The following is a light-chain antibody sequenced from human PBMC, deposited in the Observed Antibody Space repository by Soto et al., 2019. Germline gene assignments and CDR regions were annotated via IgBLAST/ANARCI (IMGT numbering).Light chain of an antibody. CDR2: AAS. J-gene: IGKJ4*01. Sequence: DIQMTQSPSSLSASVGDRVTITCRASQSISTYLHWYQQKPGKAPNLLIYAASTLQSGVPSRFSGSGSGTDFTLTISSLQPEDFTTYFCQHGYSTPPTFGGGTKV. V-gene: IGKV1-39*01. CDR1: QSISTY. CDR3: QHGYSTPPT.